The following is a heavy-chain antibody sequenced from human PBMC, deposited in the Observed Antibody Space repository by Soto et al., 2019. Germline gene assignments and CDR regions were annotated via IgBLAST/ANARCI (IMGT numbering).Heavy chain of an antibody. Sequence: ASVKVSCKASGYTFTSYAMNWVRQAPGQGLEWMGWINTNTGNPTYAQGFTGRFVFSLDTSVSTAYLQICSLKAEDTAVYYCARGIHRGSEHYYYYYYMDVWGKGTTVTVSS. V-gene: IGHV7-4-1*01. CDR2: INTNTGNP. CDR1: GYTFTSYA. D-gene: IGHD3-10*01. CDR3: ARGIHRGSEHYYYYYYMDV. J-gene: IGHJ6*03.